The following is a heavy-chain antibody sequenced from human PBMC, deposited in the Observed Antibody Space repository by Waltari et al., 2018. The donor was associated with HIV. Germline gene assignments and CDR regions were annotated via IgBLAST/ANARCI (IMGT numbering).Heavy chain of an antibody. CDR3: ATLHYAGLHRFDT. CDR2: ISYVGTT. Sequence: QLELQESGPGLVKPSETLSLSCTVSGGSIRSELYNWGWVRQPPGRGRQWIGSISYVGTTYYNPSLKSRVTMSVDTSENQFSLRLNFVTAADTAVYYCATLHYAGLHRFDTWGQGTLVTVSS. V-gene: IGHV4-39*01. D-gene: IGHD2-2*01. CDR1: GGSIRSELYN. J-gene: IGHJ5*02.